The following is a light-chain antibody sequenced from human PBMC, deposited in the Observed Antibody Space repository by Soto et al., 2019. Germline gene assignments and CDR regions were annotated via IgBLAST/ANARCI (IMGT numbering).Light chain of an antibody. V-gene: IGKV3-11*01. Sequence: LTQSPSSLSASVGDRVTITSRVSQSVSGNFAWYQQKPGQAPRPLIYSASVRAPGIPARLSGSGSETDFTLTISSLEPEDFAVYYCQERNRWPRGTFGAGTKVDIK. CDR2: SAS. J-gene: IGKJ4*01. CDR3: QERNRWPRGT. CDR1: QSVSGN.